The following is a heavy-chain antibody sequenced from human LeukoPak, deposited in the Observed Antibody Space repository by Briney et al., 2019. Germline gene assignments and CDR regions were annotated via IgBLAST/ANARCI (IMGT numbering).Heavy chain of an antibody. V-gene: IGHV1-18*01. J-gene: IGHJ4*02. Sequence: ASVKVSCKASGYTLTSCGISWVRQAPGQGLEWMGWISAYNGNTNYAQKLQGRVTMTTDTSTSTAYMELRSLRSDDTAVYYCARYYNWNDEVDYWGQGTLVTVSS. CDR3: ARYYNWNDEVDY. CDR1: GYTLTSCG. CDR2: ISAYNGNT. D-gene: IGHD1-1*01.